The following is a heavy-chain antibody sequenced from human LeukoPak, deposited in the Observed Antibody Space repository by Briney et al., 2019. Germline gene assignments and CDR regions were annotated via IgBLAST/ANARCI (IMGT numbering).Heavy chain of an antibody. CDR2: ISAYNGNT. CDR3: ARVDPLGVRFLEWFADYYYGMDV. D-gene: IGHD3-3*01. Sequence: ASVNVSCTASGYTFTSYGISWVRQAPGQGLEWMGWISAYNGNTNYAQKLQGRVTMTTDTSTSTAYMELRSLRSDDTAVYYCARVDPLGVRFLEWFADYYYGMDVWGQGTTVTVSS. J-gene: IGHJ6*02. V-gene: IGHV1-18*01. CDR1: GYTFTSYG.